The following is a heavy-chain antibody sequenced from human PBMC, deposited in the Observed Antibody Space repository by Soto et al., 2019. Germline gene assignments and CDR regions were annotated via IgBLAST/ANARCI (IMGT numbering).Heavy chain of an antibody. Sequence: PGGSLRLSCAASGFTFSSYSMNWVRQAPGKGLEWVSYISSSSSTIYYADSVKGRFTISGDNAKNSLYLQMNSLRDEDTAVYYCARDRRDYDILTGPMDFDYWGQGTLVTVSS. CDR3: ARDRRDYDILTGPMDFDY. CDR1: GFTFSSYS. J-gene: IGHJ4*02. V-gene: IGHV3-48*02. CDR2: ISSSSSTI. D-gene: IGHD3-9*01.